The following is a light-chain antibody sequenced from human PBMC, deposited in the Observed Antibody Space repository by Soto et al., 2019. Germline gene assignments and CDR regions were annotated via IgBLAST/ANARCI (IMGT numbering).Light chain of an antibody. Sequence: EIVFTQSPGTVSLSPGERAILTCRASQSVGSLLAWYQHNPGQAPRLLIFDASYRAAGIPARFRGSGSGTEFTLTISSLQSEDAAVYYCQQHNNWPLTFGQGTRLETK. CDR1: QSVGSL. J-gene: IGKJ5*01. CDR2: DAS. CDR3: QQHNNWPLT. V-gene: IGKV3-11*01.